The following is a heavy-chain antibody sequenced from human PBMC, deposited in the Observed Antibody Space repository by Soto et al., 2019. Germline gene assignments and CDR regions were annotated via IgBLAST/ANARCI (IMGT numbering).Heavy chain of an antibody. CDR2: ISYDGSNK. V-gene: IGHV3-30*14. CDR1: GFTFSSYA. D-gene: IGHD1-1*01. CDR3: ARWVRLISLRRFAAFDI. J-gene: IGHJ3*02. Sequence: QVQLVESGGGVVQPGRSLRLSCAASGFTFSSYAMHWVRQAPGKGLEWVAVISYDGSNKYYADSVKGRFTISRDNSKNTLYLQMNSLRAEDTAVYYCARWVRLISLRRFAAFDIWGQGTMVTVSS.